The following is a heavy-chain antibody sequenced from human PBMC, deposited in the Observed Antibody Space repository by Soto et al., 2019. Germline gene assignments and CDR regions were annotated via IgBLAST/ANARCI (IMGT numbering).Heavy chain of an antibody. D-gene: IGHD3-9*01. Sequence: GASVKVSCKASGYTFTSYYMHWVRQAPGQGLECMGIINPSGGSTSYAQKFQGRVTMTRDTSTSTVYMELSSLRSEDTAVYYCARGRSTEELRYFDWSGPDNWFDPWGQGTLVTVSS. CDR1: GYTFTSYY. J-gene: IGHJ5*02. CDR3: ARGRSTEELRYFDWSGPDNWFDP. V-gene: IGHV1-46*01. CDR2: INPSGGST.